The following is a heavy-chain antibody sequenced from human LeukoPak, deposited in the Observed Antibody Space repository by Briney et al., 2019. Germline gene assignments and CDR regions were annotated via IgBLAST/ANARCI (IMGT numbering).Heavy chain of an antibody. D-gene: IGHD2-15*01. CDR2: IGTAGDT. CDR1: GFTFSSYD. CDR3: ARGRGSYCSGGSCYSGYFDY. J-gene: IGHJ4*02. V-gene: IGHV3-13*01. Sequence: GGSLRLSCAASGFTFSSYDMHWVRQATGKGLEGVSAIGTAGDTYYPGSVKGRFTISRENAKNSLYLQMNSLRAGDTAVYYCARGRGSYCSGGSCYSGYFDYWGQGTLVTVSS.